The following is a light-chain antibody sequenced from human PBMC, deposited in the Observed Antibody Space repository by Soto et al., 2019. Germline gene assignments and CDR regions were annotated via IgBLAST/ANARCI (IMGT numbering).Light chain of an antibody. CDR2: KAS. Sequence: MTHSPATLSGYVGDSVIISCRHCQTTSSWYAWYQQKPGKAPKLLIYKASTLKSGVPSRFSGSGSGTEFTLTISSLQPDDFAPYYCQHYNSYSEAFRQGTKVDIK. J-gene: IGKJ1*01. CDR1: QTTSSW. V-gene: IGKV1-5*03. CDR3: QHYNSYSEA.